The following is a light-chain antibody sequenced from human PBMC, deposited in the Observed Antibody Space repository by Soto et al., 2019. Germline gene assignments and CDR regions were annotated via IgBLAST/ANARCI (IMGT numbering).Light chain of an antibody. J-gene: IGLJ2*01. CDR1: SSNIGSYYD. Sequence: QSLLTQPPSVSGAPGQRGTIPCTGSSSNIGSYYDVHWYQQLPGTVPKLLIYGDNNRPSGVPDRFSGSKSGTSASLAITGLQAEDEADYYCQSYDSSLSHVVFGGGTKLTVL. CDR3: QSYDSSLSHVV. CDR2: GDN. V-gene: IGLV1-40*01.